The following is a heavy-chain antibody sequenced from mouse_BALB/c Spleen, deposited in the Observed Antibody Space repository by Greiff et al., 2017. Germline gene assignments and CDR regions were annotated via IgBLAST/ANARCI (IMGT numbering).Heavy chain of an antibody. D-gene: IGHD2-3*01. CDR2: INPNNGGT. CDR1: GYTFTDYN. Sequence: VQLQQSGPELVKPGASVKIPCKASGYTFTDYNMDWVKQSHGKSLEWIGDINPNNGGTIYNQKFKGKATLTADKSSSTAYMELRSLTSEDSAVYYCTRLAEDGYYWFAYWGQGTLVTVSA. V-gene: IGHV1-18*01. J-gene: IGHJ3*01. CDR3: TRLAEDGYYWFAY.